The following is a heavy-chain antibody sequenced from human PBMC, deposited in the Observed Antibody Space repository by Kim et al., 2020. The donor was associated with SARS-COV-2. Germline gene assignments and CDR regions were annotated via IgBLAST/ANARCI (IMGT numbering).Heavy chain of an antibody. Sequence: ASVKVSCKASGYTFTGYYMHWVRQAPGQGLEWMGWINPNSGGTNYAQKFQGRVTMTRDTSISTAYMELSRLRSDDTAVYYCARDPNRAPPHYYYYYYMDVWGKGTTVTVSS. CDR3: ARDPNRAPPHYYYYYYMDV. CDR1: GYTFTGYY. V-gene: IGHV1-2*02. J-gene: IGHJ6*03. CDR2: INPNSGGT.